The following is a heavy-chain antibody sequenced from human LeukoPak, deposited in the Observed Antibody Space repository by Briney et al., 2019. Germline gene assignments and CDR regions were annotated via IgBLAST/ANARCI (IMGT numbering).Heavy chain of an antibody. Sequence: GGSLRLSCAASGFTFSSDTMNWVRQAPGQGLEWVSYISSGGGSIFYADSVKGRFSISRDNAKNSLYLQMNSLRDDDTAVYFCAREVRGTYLDYWGQGTLVTVSS. CDR2: ISSGGGSI. CDR3: AREVRGTYLDY. CDR1: GFTFSSDT. D-gene: IGHD4/OR15-4a*01. V-gene: IGHV3-48*02. J-gene: IGHJ4*02.